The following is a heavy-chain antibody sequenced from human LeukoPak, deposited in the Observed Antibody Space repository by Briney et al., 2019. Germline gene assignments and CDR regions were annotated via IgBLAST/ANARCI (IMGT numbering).Heavy chain of an antibody. CDR1: GFTFSSYS. J-gene: IGHJ5*02. CDR3: ARVSSGVAAAGTDGWFDP. V-gene: IGHV3-21*06. CDR2: ISTSSSYI. D-gene: IGHD6-13*01. Sequence: PGGSLRLSCAVSGFTFSSYSMNWVRQAPGKGLEWVSSISTSSSYIYYADSVKGRFIISRDNAKNSLYLQMNSLRAEDTAVYYCARVSSGVAAAGTDGWFDPWGQGTLVTVSS.